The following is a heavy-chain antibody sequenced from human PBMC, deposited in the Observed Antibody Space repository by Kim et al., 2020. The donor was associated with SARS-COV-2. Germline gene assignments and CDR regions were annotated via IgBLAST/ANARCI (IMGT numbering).Heavy chain of an antibody. CDR3: ARDKRYVRVATIDYGIGV. CDR2: INSDGSST. Sequence: GGSLRLSCAASGFTFSSYWMHWVRQAPGKGLVWVSRINSDGSSTSYADSVKGRFTISRDNAKNTLYLQMNSLRAEDTAVYYCARDKRYVRVATIDYGIGVWGQGTTVTVSS. CDR1: GFTFSSYW. V-gene: IGHV3-74*01. D-gene: IGHD5-12*01. J-gene: IGHJ6*02.